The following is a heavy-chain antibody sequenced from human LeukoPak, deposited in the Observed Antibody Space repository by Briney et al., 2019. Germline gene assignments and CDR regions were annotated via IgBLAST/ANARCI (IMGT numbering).Heavy chain of an antibody. Sequence: ASVKVSCKASGYTFTSYDINWVRQATGQGLEWMGWMNPNSGNTGYAQKFQGRVTMTRNTSISTAYMELSSLRSEDPAVYYCARVYYDFWSGYIHPNWCDPWGQGTLVTVSS. CDR3: ARVYYDFWSGYIHPNWCDP. CDR1: GYTFTSYD. J-gene: IGHJ5*02. V-gene: IGHV1-8*01. D-gene: IGHD3-3*01. CDR2: MNPNSGNT.